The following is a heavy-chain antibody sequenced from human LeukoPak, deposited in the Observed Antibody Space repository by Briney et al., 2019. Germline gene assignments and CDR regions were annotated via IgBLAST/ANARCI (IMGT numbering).Heavy chain of an antibody. D-gene: IGHD3-22*01. Sequence: PGGSLRLSCAASGFTFSDYYVSWIRQAPGKGLEWVSYISSSGSTIYYADSVKGRFTISRDNAKNSLYLQMNSLRAEDTAVYYCARGTEDYYDSSGYFDYWGQGTLVTVSS. CDR2: ISSSGSTI. J-gene: IGHJ4*02. V-gene: IGHV3-11*04. CDR1: GFTFSDYY. CDR3: ARGTEDYYDSSGYFDY.